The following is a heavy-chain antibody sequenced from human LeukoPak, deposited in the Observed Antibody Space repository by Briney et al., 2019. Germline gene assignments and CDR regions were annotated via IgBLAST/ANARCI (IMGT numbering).Heavy chain of an antibody. J-gene: IGHJ4*02. D-gene: IGHD6-13*01. CDR1: GFTFSSYG. CDR2: ISYDGSNK. Sequence: PGGSLRLSCAASGFTFSSYGMHWVRQAPGKGLEWVAVISYDGSNKYYADSVKGRFTISRDNSKNTLYLQMNSLRAEDTAVYYCSSIAAAGKEDFDYWGQGTLVTVSS. V-gene: IGHV3-30*03. CDR3: SSIAAAGKEDFDY.